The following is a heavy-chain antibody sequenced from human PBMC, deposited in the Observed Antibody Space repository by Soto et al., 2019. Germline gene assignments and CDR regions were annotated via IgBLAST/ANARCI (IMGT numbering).Heavy chain of an antibody. D-gene: IGHD5-18*01. CDR3: AGEAYSYGYFDY. J-gene: IGHJ4*02. V-gene: IGHV3-74*01. CDR2: INSEGRNT. Sequence: EVQLVESGGGLVQPGGSLRLSCAASGFTFTTYWMHWVRQAPGKGLEWVSRINSEGRNTNYADSVKGRFTFSRDNAKNTVYLEMNSLRVADTAVYYCAGEAYSYGYFDYWCLGDGVTVSS. CDR1: GFTFTTYW.